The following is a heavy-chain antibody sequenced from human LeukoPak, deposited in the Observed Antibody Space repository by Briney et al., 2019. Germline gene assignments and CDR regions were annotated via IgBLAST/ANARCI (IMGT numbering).Heavy chain of an antibody. Sequence: PGGSLRLSCAASGFSVSWNYYMNWVRQAPGKGPEWVSVIYSAGTTYYADSVKGRFTISRDNSKNTVYLQMNSLRAEDTAVYYCARGDDYGGAWYYFDFWGLGTLVTVSS. CDR1: GFSVSWNY. CDR3: ARGDDYGGAWYYFDF. D-gene: IGHD4-23*01. CDR2: IYSAGTT. V-gene: IGHV3-53*01. J-gene: IGHJ4*02.